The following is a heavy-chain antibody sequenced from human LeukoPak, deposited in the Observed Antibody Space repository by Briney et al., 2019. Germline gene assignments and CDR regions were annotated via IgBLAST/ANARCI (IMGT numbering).Heavy chain of an antibody. Sequence: SVKVSCKASGGTFSSYAISWVRQAPGQGLEWMERIIPILGIANYAQKFQGRVTITADKSTSTAYMELSSLRSEDTAVYYCAREYYYDSSGYSPWWGQGTLVTVSS. J-gene: IGHJ4*02. V-gene: IGHV1-69*04. CDR2: IIPILGIA. D-gene: IGHD3-22*01. CDR3: AREYYYDSSGYSPW. CDR1: GGTFSSYA.